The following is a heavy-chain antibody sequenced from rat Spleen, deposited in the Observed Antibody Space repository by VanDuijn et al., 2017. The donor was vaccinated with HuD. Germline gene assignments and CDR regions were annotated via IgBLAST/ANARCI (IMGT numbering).Heavy chain of an antibody. Sequence: EVQLVQSGGGPVQPGRSLKLSCVASGFTFNKYWMNWIRQAPGKGLEWVASITNTGGNIYYPDSVKGRFTISRDNAKSTLYLQMDSLRSEDTATYYCTREVYWYFDFWGPGTMVTVSS. CDR2: ITNTGGNI. CDR3: TREVYWYFDF. J-gene: IGHJ1*01. V-gene: IGHV5-31*01. CDR1: GFTFNKYW.